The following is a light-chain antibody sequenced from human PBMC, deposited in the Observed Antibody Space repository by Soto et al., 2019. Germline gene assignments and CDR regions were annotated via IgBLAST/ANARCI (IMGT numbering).Light chain of an antibody. Sequence: DIQLTQSPSTLSASVGDRVTITCLASQSVTDWLPWYQQKPGKAPKLPIYDASSLQSGVPSRFSGSGSGTEFSLTVSSLQPDDFATYYCQQYCRSCAFGQGTKVEVK. CDR3: QQYCRSCA. CDR2: DAS. V-gene: IGKV1-5*01. CDR1: QSVTDW. J-gene: IGKJ2*01.